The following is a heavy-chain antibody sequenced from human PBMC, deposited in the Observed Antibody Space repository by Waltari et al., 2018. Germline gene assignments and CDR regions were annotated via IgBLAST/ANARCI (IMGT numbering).Heavy chain of an antibody. D-gene: IGHD3-3*01. V-gene: IGHV1-18*01. CDR1: GYTFTSYG. J-gene: IGHJ6*02. CDR3: ARDKRITIFGVVIDYYYGMDV. Sequence: QVQLVQSGAEVKKPGASVTVSCKASGYTFTSYGISWVRQAPGQGLEWMGWISAYNGNTNYAQKLQGRVTMTTDTSTSTAYMELRSLRSDDTAVYYCARDKRITIFGVVIDYYYGMDVWGQGTTVTVSS. CDR2: ISAYNGNT.